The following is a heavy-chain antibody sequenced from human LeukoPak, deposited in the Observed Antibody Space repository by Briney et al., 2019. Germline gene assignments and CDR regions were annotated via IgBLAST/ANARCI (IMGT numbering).Heavy chain of an antibody. CDR3: ATVSSHLVLAFDI. CDR2: FDPEDGET. J-gene: IGHJ3*02. Sequence: ASVKVSCKASGYTFTGYYMHWVRQAPGKGLEWMGGFDPEDGETIYAQKFQGRVTMTEDTSTDTAYMELSSLRSEDTAVYYCATVSSHLVLAFDIWGQGTMVTVSS. V-gene: IGHV1-24*01. D-gene: IGHD2-15*01. CDR1: GYTFTGYY.